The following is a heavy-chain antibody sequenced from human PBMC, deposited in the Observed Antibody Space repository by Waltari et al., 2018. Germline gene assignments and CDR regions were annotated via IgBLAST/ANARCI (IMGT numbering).Heavy chain of an antibody. Sequence: QVQLQESGPGLVKPSETLSLTCTVSGGSISSYYWSWIRQPAGRGLEWIGRIYTSGSTNYNPSLKSRVTVSVDTSKNQFSLKLSSVTAAYTAVYYCARDGRFPYYYYYMDVWGKGTTVTISS. CDR3: ARDGRFPYYYYYMDV. CDR1: GGSISSYY. CDR2: IYTSGST. D-gene: IGHD3-3*01. V-gene: IGHV4-4*07. J-gene: IGHJ6*03.